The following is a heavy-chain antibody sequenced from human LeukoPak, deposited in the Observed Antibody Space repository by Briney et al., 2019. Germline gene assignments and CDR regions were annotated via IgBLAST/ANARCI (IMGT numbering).Heavy chain of an antibody. CDR1: GGSIFSGDYY. D-gene: IGHD3-22*01. CDR2: IYYNGIT. CDR3: ARGDYNDGGGYLDH. Sequence: SQTLSLTCTVSGGSIFSGDYYWSWIRQPPGKGLEWIGYIYYNGITYFNPSLESRVSMSVDTSKNQFSPNLSSVTAADTAVYYCARGDYNDGGGYLDHWGQGALVTVSS. V-gene: IGHV4-30-4*01. J-gene: IGHJ5*02.